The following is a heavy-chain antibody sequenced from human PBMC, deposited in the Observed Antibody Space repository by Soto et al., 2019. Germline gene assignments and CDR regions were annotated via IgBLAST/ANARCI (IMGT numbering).Heavy chain of an antibody. V-gene: IGHV3-30-3*01. CDR3: ARTYIVVVVAAPIDY. CDR1: GFTFSSYA. CDR2: ISYDGSNK. D-gene: IGHD2-15*01. J-gene: IGHJ4*02. Sequence: GGSLRLSCAASGFTFSSYAMHWVRQAPGKGLEWVAVISYDGSNKYYADSVKGRFTISRDNSKNTLYLQMNSLRAEDTAVYYCARTYIVVVVAAPIDYWGQGTLVTVSS.